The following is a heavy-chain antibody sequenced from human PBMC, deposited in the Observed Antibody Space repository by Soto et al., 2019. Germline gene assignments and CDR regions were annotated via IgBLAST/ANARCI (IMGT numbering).Heavy chain of an antibody. Sequence: ASVKVSCKASGYTFTSYDINWVRQATGQGLEWMGWMNPNSGNTGYAQKFQGRVTMTRNTSISTAYMELSSLRSEDTAVYYCARCDLSYPYYYYYGMDVWGQGTTVTVSS. D-gene: IGHD1-26*01. CDR2: MNPNSGNT. J-gene: IGHJ6*02. CDR3: ARCDLSYPYYYYYGMDV. V-gene: IGHV1-8*01. CDR1: GYTFTSYD.